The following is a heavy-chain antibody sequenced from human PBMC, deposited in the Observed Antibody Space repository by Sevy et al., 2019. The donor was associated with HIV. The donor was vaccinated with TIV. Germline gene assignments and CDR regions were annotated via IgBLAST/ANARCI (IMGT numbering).Heavy chain of an antibody. CDR2: INPNSGGT. Sequence: ASVKVSCKASGYTFTGYYMHWVQQAPGQGLEWMGWINPNSGGTNYAQKFQGRVTMTRDTSISTAYMELSRLRSDDTAVYYCARDHRLGSDYVWGSYRYAWFDHWGQGTLVTVSS. CDR3: ARDHRLGSDYVWGSYRYAWFDH. D-gene: IGHD3-16*02. V-gene: IGHV1-2*02. CDR1: GYTFTGYY. J-gene: IGHJ5*02.